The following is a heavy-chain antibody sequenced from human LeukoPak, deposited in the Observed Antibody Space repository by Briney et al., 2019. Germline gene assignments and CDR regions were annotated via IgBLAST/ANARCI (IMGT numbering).Heavy chain of an antibody. CDR3: ARSVVVPAAIGREWFDP. CDR2: IYTSGST. Sequence: PSETLSLTCTVSGGSISSGSYYWSWIRQPAGKGLKWIGRIYTSGSTNYNPSLKSRVTISVDTSKNQFSLKLSSVTAADTAVYYCARSVVVPAAIGREWFDPWGQGTLVTVSS. D-gene: IGHD2-2*01. V-gene: IGHV4-61*02. J-gene: IGHJ5*02. CDR1: GGSISSGSYY.